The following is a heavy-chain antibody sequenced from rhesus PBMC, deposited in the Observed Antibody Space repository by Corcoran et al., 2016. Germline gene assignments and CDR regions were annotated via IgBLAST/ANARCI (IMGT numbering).Heavy chain of an antibody. V-gene: IGHV3-178*01. CDR2: NTNGGDRT. Sequence: EVQLVESGGGLAKPGGSLRLSCAASGFTFSDYFMDWVRQAPGKGLEWVSRNTNGGDRTWDADSVKGRFTISRENAKNTLYLQMNSLRPGDTAVYYCTRANWGSDYWGQGVLVTVSS. J-gene: IGHJ4*01. CDR3: TRANWGSDY. D-gene: IGHD7-45*01. CDR1: GFTFSDYF.